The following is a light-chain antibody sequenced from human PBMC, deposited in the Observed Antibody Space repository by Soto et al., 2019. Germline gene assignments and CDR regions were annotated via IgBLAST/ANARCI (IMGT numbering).Light chain of an antibody. V-gene: IGKV1-5*01. CDR2: DAT. Sequence: DIQMTQSPSTLSASVGDRVTITCRASQSISNWLAWYQQQPGKATKILIYDATSLESGVPSRFSGSRSGTYFTLTISSLQPDDFATYYCQQYNSYSTFGEGTNVAVK. CDR1: QSISNW. J-gene: IGKJ1*01. CDR3: QQYNSYST.